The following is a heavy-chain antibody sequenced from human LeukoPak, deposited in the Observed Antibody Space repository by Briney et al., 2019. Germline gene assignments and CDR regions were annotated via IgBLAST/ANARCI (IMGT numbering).Heavy chain of an antibody. CDR3: ARDPSSGYYYLQH. D-gene: IGHD3-22*01. Sequence: GGSLRLSCAASGFTFSSYAMHWVRQAPGKGLEWVAVISYDGSNKYYADSVKGRFTISRDNSKNTLYLQMNSLRAEDTAVYYCARDPSSGYYYLQHWGQGTLVTVSS. CDR1: GFTFSSYA. J-gene: IGHJ1*01. V-gene: IGHV3-30*04. CDR2: ISYDGSNK.